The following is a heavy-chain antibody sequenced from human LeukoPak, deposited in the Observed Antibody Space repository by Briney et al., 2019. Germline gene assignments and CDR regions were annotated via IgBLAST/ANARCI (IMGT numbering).Heavy chain of an antibody. D-gene: IGHD3-22*01. Sequence: ASVKVSCKASGYTFTSYDTNWVRQATGQGLEWMGWMNPNSGNTGYAQKFQGRVTMTRNTSISTAYMELSSLRSEDTAVYYCARGIIGYYYDSSGSFDAFDIWGQGTMVTVSS. V-gene: IGHV1-8*01. CDR3: ARGIIGYYYDSSGSFDAFDI. J-gene: IGHJ3*02. CDR1: GYTFTSYD. CDR2: MNPNSGNT.